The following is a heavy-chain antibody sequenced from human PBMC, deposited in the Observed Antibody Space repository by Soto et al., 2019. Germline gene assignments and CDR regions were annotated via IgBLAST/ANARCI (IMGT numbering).Heavy chain of an antibody. CDR3: AKDFQGTMAY. Sequence: GGSLRLSCAASEFMFGTYAMNWVRQAAGKGLEWVAAITDSGNINYYADPVKGRFTISRDNSKNTLYLQMNSLRAEDTAVYYCAKDFQGTMAYWGQGTLVTVSS. V-gene: IGHV3-23*01. D-gene: IGHD1-7*01. CDR2: ITDSGNIN. CDR1: EFMFGTYA. J-gene: IGHJ4*02.